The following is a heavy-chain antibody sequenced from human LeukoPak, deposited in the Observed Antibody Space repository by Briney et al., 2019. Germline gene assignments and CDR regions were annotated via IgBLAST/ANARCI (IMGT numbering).Heavy chain of an antibody. CDR2: IYHSGST. V-gene: IGHV4-30-2*01. CDR1: GGSISSGGYS. D-gene: IGHD6-6*01. J-gene: IGHJ3*02. CDR3: ARLESMAARPGAFDI. Sequence: SETLSLTCAVSGGSISSGGYSWSWIRQPPGKGLEWIGYIYHSGSTYYNPSLKSRVTISVDRSKNQFSLKLSSVTAADTAVYYCARLESMAARPGAFDIWGQGTMVTVSS.